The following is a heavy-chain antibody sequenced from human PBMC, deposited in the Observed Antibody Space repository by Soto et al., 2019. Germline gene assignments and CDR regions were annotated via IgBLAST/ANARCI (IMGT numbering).Heavy chain of an antibody. Sequence: PSETLSLTCTVSGGSVSNYYGSWIRQSTGKGLEWIGYIYYSESANYNPSLKSRATISLDTSKNQLFLKMSSVTAADTAVYYCARAEGSTWFFNWFDPWGQGTLVTVSS. V-gene: IGHV4-59*08. D-gene: IGHD6-13*01. CDR1: GGSVSNYY. J-gene: IGHJ5*02. CDR3: ARAEGSTWFFNWFDP. CDR2: IYYSESA.